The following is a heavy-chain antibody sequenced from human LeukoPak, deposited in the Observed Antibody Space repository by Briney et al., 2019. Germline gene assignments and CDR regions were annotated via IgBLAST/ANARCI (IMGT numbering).Heavy chain of an antibody. CDR2: IRYDGRTK. J-gene: IGHJ4*02. V-gene: IGHV3-30*02. Sequence: GGSLRLSCPASGFTFSNYGMHWVRQAPGKGLEWVAFIRYDGRTKTYADSVKGRFTISRDNSKNTLYLQMNNLGPEDTAVHYCTKDSGVALFDNWGQGTLVTVSS. CDR1: GFTFSNYG. CDR3: TKDSGVALFDN. D-gene: IGHD3-10*01.